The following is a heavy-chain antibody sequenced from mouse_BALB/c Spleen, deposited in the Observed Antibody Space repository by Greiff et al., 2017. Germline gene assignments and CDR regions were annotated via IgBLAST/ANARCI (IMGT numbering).Heavy chain of an antibody. Sequence: GGGLVQPKGSLKLSCAASGFTFNTYAMNWVRQAPGKGLEWVARIRSKSNNYATYYADSVKDRFTISRDDSQSMLYLQMNNLKTEDTAMYYCVREGWCYFDYWGQGTTLTVSS. D-gene: IGHD3-3*01. V-gene: IGHV10-1*02. CDR3: VREGWCYFDY. J-gene: IGHJ2*01. CDR1: GFTFNTYA. CDR2: IRSKSNNYAT.